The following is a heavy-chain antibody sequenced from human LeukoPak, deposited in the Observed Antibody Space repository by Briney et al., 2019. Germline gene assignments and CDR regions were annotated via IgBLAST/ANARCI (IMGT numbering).Heavy chain of an antibody. CDR3: AKERATETRRLDY. J-gene: IGHJ4*02. V-gene: IGHV3-30*18. CDR2: ITYGGSNK. Sequence: GGSLRLSCAASGLTFSRYGMHWVRQAPGKGLEWVAVITYGGSNKNYADSVKGRFTISRDNSKNTLYLQMNSLGPEDAAVYYCAKERATETRRLDYWGQGTLVTVSS. CDR1: GLTFSRYG.